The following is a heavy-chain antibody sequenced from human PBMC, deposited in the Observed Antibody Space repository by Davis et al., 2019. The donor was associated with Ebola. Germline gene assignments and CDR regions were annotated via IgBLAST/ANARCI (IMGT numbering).Heavy chain of an antibody. Sequence: GESLKISCAASGFTFSSYAMSWVRQAPGKGLEWVSVIYSGGSTYYADSVKGRFTISRDNSKNTLYLQMNSLRAEDTAVYYCARALYSSGKDVWGQGTTVTVSS. D-gene: IGHD6-19*01. CDR3: ARALYSSGKDV. CDR2: IYSGGST. J-gene: IGHJ6*02. CDR1: GFTFSSYA. V-gene: IGHV3-53*01.